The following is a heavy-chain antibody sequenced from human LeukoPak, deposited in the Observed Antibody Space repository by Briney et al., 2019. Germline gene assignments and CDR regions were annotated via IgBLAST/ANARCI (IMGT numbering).Heavy chain of an antibody. CDR2: MSPNSGDT. Sequence: ASVKVSCKASGYTFTSYDFNWVRQATGQRPEWMGWMSPNSGDTGYAQKFQDRVTMTRSTSICTAYMELSSLRSDDTAVYYCARGPPNWGYDYWGPGTLVTVSS. V-gene: IGHV1-8*01. D-gene: IGHD7-27*01. CDR3: ARGPPNWGYDY. J-gene: IGHJ4*02. CDR1: GYTFTSYD.